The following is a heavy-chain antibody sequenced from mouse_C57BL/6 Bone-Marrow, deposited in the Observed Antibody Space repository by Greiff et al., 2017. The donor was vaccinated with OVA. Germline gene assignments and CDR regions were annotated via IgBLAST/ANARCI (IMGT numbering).Heavy chain of an antibody. V-gene: IGHV1-59*01. Sequence: VQLQQSGAELVRPGTSVKLSCKASGYTFTSYWMHWVKQRPGQGLEWIGVIDPSDSYTNYNQKFKGKATLTVDTSSSTAYMQLSSLTSEDSAVYYCARPPLFFDYWGQGTTLTVSS. CDR3: ARPPLFFDY. CDR2: IDPSDSYT. J-gene: IGHJ2*01. CDR1: GYTFTSYW.